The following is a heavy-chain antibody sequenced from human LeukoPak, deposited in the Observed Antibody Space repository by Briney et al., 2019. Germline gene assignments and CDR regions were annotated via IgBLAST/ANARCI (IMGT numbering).Heavy chain of an antibody. CDR3: ARDRAVAGNSPPLDY. Sequence: SETLSLTCTVSGGSISSSSYYWGWIRQPPGKGLEWIGSIYYSGSTYYNPSLKSRVTISVDTSKNQFSLKLSSVTAADTAVYYCARDRAVAGNSPPLDYWGQGTLVTVSS. V-gene: IGHV4-39*07. D-gene: IGHD6-19*01. CDR1: GGSISSSSYY. CDR2: IYYSGST. J-gene: IGHJ4*02.